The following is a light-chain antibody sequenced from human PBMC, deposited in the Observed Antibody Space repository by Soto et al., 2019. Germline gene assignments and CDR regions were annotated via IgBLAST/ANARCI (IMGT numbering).Light chain of an antibody. J-gene: IGKJ4*01. Sequence: EIVLTQSPVTLSLSPGERATLSCRASQSVSRYLAWYQQRPGQAPRLLIYDASNRATGIPARFSGSGSGTDFTLTISSLEPEDFAIYYCQQRSTWPELTFGGGTKVEIK. CDR1: QSVSRY. CDR2: DAS. CDR3: QQRSTWPELT. V-gene: IGKV3-11*01.